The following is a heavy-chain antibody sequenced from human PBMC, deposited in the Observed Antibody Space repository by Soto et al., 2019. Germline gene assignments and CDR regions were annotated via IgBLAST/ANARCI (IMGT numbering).Heavy chain of an antibody. CDR2: INPSGGST. CDR1: GYTFTRHY. Sequence: GASVKVSCKAAGYTFTRHYMHWVRQAPGQGLEWMGIINPSGGSTSYAQKFQGRVTMTRDTSTSTVYMELSSLRSEDTAVYYCARTAQNDYVWGSYRPTPPHYWGQGTLVTVSS. V-gene: IGHV1-46*01. J-gene: IGHJ4*02. CDR3: ARTAQNDYVWGSYRPTPPHY. D-gene: IGHD3-16*02.